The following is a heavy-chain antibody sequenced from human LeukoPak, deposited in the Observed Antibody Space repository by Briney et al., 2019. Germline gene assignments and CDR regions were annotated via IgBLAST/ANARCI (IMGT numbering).Heavy chain of an antibody. CDR2: ISSSGSTI. J-gene: IGHJ4*02. CDR1: GFTFSKYS. D-gene: IGHD2-2*01. CDR3: ARDLIGYCSSTSCSATAAGHDFDY. V-gene: IGHV3-48*04. Sequence: PGGSLRLSCAASGFTFSKYSMNWVRQAPGKGLEWVSYISSSGSTIYYADSVEGRFTISRDNAKNSLYLQMNSLRAEDTAVYYCARDLIGYCSSTSCSATAAGHDFDYWGQGTLVTVSS.